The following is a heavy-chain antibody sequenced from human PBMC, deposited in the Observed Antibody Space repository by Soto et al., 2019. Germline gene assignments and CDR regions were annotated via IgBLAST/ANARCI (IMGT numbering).Heavy chain of an antibody. Sequence: SETLSLTCTVSGGSISSSSYYWGWIRQPPGKGLEWIGSIYYSGSTYYNPSLKSRVTISVDTSKNQFSLKLSSVTAADTAVYYCARPGGVVDITGLLYWGQGTLVTVSS. D-gene: IGHD3-3*01. J-gene: IGHJ4*02. CDR1: GGSISSSSYY. V-gene: IGHV4-39*01. CDR2: IYYSGST. CDR3: ARPGGVVDITGLLY.